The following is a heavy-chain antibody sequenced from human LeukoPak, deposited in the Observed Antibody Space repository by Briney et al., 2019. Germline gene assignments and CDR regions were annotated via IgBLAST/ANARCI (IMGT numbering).Heavy chain of an antibody. V-gene: IGHV4-39*07. CDR3: ARGPPSDY. CDR1: GGSISSSSYY. Sequence: SETLSLTCTVSGGSISSSSYYWGWIRQPPGKGLEWIGSIYYTGSTNYNPSLKSRVTISLDTPKKQFSLKLSSVTAADTAVYYCARGPPSDYWGQGTLVTVSS. J-gene: IGHJ4*02. CDR2: IYYTGST.